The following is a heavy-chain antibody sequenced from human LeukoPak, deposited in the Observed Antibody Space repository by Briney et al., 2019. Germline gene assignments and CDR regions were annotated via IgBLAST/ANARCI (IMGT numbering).Heavy chain of an antibody. V-gene: IGHV4-39*01. CDR1: GGSISSSSYY. CDR3: ARRRTGTTLTAFDI. Sequence: SETLSLTCTVSGGSISSSSYYWGWLRQPPGKGLEWIGSIYYSGSTYYNPSLKSRVTISVDTSKNQFSLKLSSVTAADTAVYYCARRRTGTTLTAFDIWGQGTMVTVSS. D-gene: IGHD1-1*01. J-gene: IGHJ3*02. CDR2: IYYSGST.